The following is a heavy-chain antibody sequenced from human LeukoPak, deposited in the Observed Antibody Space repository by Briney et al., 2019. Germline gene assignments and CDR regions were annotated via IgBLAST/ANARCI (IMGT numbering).Heavy chain of an antibody. CDR1: GFTFSSYA. V-gene: IGHV3-23*01. J-gene: IGHJ4*02. Sequence: PGGSLRLSCAASGFTFSSYAMSWVRQAPGKGLEWVSAISGSGGSTYYANSVKGRFTISRDNSKNTLYLQMNSLRAEDTAIYYCAKTSLADIDYWGQGTLVTVSS. D-gene: IGHD6-19*01. CDR3: AKTSLADIDY. CDR2: ISGSGGST.